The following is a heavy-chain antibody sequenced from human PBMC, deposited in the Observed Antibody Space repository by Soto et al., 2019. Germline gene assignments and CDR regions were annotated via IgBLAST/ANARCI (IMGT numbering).Heavy chain of an antibody. CDR2: IYYSGST. Sequence: QVQLQESGPGLVKPSETLSLTCTVSGGSISSYYWSWIRQPPGKGLEWIGYIYYSGSTNYNPSLKSRVTISVDTSKNQFSLKLSSVTAADTTVYYCARRVVTADFDYWGQGTLVTVSS. CDR1: GGSISSYY. V-gene: IGHV4-59*01. D-gene: IGHD2-21*02. CDR3: ARRVVTADFDY. J-gene: IGHJ4*02.